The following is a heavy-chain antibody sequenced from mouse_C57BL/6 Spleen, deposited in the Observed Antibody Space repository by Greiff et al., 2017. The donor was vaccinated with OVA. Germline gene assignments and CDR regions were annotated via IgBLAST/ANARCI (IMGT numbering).Heavy chain of an antibody. D-gene: IGHD1-1*01. Sequence: VQLQQSGAELVRPGTSVKVSCKASGYAFTNYLIEWVKQRPGQGLEWIGVINPGSGGTNYNEKFKGKATLTADKSSSTAYMQLSSLTSEDSAVYFCARGDYGSSSDFDYWGQGTTLTVSS. CDR1: GYAFTNYL. V-gene: IGHV1-54*01. CDR2: INPGSGGT. J-gene: IGHJ2*01. CDR3: ARGDYGSSSDFDY.